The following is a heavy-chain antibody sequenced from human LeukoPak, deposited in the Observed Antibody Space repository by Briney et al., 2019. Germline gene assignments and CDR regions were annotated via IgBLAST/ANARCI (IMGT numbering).Heavy chain of an antibody. V-gene: IGHV4-4*07. CDR3: ARDPFYAGFGELLFDP. D-gene: IGHD3-10*01. J-gene: IGHJ5*02. CDR1: GGSISSYY. CDR2: IYTSGST. Sequence: SETLSLTCTVSGGSISSYYWSWIRQPAGKGLEWIGRIYTSGSTNYNPSPKSRVTISVDTSKNQFSLKLSSVTAADTAVYYCARDPFYAGFGELLFDPWGQGTLVTVSS.